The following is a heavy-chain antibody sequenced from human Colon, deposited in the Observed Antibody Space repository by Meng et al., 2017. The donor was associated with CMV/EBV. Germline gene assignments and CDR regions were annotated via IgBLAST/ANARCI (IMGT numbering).Heavy chain of an antibody. CDR1: GFTFSNAW. Sequence: ESLKISCAASGFTFSNAWMSWVRQAPGKGLEWVGRIKSKTDGGTTDYAAPVKGRFTISRDDSKNTLYLQMNSLRAEDTAVYYCAKRKTYSGSSGGFDPWGQGTLVTVSS. J-gene: IGHJ5*02. D-gene: IGHD1-26*01. CDR3: AKRKTYSGSSGGFDP. CDR2: IKSKTDGGTT. V-gene: IGHV3-15*01.